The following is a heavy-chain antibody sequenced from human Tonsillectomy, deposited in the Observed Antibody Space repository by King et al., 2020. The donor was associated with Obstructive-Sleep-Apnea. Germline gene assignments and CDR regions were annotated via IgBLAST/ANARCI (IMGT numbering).Heavy chain of an antibody. CDR2: ISWNSGSI. V-gene: IGHV3-9*01. Sequence: QLVQSGGGLVQPGRSLRLSCAASGFTFDDYDMHWVRQAPGKGLEWVSCISWNSGSIGYADSVKGRFTISRDNAKSSLYLQMNSLRVEDTALYYCAKGGYSSSWHWGQGTLVSVSS. D-gene: IGHD6-13*01. J-gene: IGHJ4*02. CDR3: AKGGYSSSWH. CDR1: GFTFDDYD.